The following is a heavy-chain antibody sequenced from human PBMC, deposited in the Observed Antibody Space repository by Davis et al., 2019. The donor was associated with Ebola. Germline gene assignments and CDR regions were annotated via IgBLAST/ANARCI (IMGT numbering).Heavy chain of an antibody. V-gene: IGHV4-59*01. D-gene: IGHD6-19*01. CDR1: GGSINTNY. CDR2: IYYNGST. CDR3: ARGGIAVAGPDY. Sequence: SETLSLTCSVSGGSINTNYWSWIRQPPGKGLEWIGYIYYNGSTNYNPSLKSRVTISVDTSKNQFSLKLSSVTAADTAVYYCARGGIAVAGPDYWGQGTLVTVSS. J-gene: IGHJ4*02.